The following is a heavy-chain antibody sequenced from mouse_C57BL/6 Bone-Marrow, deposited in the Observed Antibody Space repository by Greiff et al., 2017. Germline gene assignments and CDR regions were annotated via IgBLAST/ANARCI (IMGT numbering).Heavy chain of an antibody. J-gene: IGHJ1*03. CDR2: IYPGNSDT. V-gene: IGHV1-5*01. CDR1: GYTFTSYW. Sequence: EVQLQQSGTVLARPGASVKMSCKTSGYTFTSYWMHWVKQRPGQGLEWIGAIYPGNSDTSYNQKFKGKAKLTADTSASTAYMELSSLTNEDSAVYYCTREGYYYGSSFHWYFDVWGTGTTVTVSS. CDR3: TREGYYYGSSFHWYFDV. D-gene: IGHD1-1*01.